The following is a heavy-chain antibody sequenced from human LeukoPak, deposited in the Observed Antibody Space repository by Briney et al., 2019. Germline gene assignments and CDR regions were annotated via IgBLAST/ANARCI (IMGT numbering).Heavy chain of an antibody. CDR3: AKGVLSGMRYYYGKDV. CDR2: ITSSGDTT. D-gene: IGHD3-10*01. Sequence: GGSLRLSCAASGFTFNNYAMNWVRQAPGKGLEWVSSITSSGDTTHYADSVRGRFTISRDNSRNTLSLQMTSLRAEDTAVYYCAKGVLSGMRYYYGKDVWGKGTTVTVSS. J-gene: IGHJ6*04. V-gene: IGHV3-23*01. CDR1: GFTFNNYA.